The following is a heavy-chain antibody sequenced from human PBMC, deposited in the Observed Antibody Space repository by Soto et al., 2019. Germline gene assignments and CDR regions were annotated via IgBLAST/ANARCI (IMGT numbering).Heavy chain of an antibody. CDR3: AKEVEWFVIGTTYGVDF. CDR1: GFTFSTFD. V-gene: IGHV3-30*18. J-gene: IGHJ4*02. Sequence: PGGSLRLSCAASGFTFSTFDMYWVRQPPGKGLEWVAVVSYDGSKKYYGDSVKGRFTISRDNSKNILYLQMDSLRPEDTAVYYCAKEVEWFVIGTTYGVDFWGQGTLVTVSS. CDR2: VSYDGSKK. D-gene: IGHD1-7*01.